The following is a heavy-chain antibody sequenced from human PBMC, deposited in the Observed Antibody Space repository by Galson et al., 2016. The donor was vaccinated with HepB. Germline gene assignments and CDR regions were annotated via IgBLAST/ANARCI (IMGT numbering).Heavy chain of an antibody. CDR2: MYYSGST. V-gene: IGHV4-31*03. Sequence: LSLTCTVSGGSISSGAYYWSWIRQHPGKGLEWIAYMYYSGSTYDNPSLKSRVSISIDTSKNQFSLKLSSVTAADTAVYYCARAVRIAALPLRGWFDPWGQGTLVIVSS. D-gene: IGHD6-6*01. CDR1: GGSISSGAYY. J-gene: IGHJ5*02. CDR3: ARAVRIAALPLRGWFDP.